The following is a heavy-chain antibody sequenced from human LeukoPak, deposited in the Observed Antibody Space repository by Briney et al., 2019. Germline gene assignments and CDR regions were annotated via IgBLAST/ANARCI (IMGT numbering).Heavy chain of an antibody. CDR2: ISSSGSTI. CDR3: VRDTASSTVGVDY. D-gene: IGHD3-16*01. Sequence: GGSLRLSCVGSGFTFSSHWMSWVRQAPGKGLEWVSYISSSGSTIYYADSVKGRFTISRDNAKNSLYLQMNSLRAEDTAAYYCVRDTASSTVGVDYWGQGTLVTVSS. V-gene: IGHV3-48*04. CDR1: GFTFSSHW. J-gene: IGHJ4*02.